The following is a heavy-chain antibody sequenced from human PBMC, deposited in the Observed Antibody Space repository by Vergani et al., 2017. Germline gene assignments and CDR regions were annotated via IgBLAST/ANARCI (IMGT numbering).Heavy chain of an antibody. V-gene: IGHV1-69*01. J-gene: IGHJ3*02. Sequence: QVQLVQSGAEVKKPGSSVKVSCKASGGTFSSYAISWVRQAPGQGLEWMGGIIPIFGTANYAQKFQGRVTITADESTSTAYMELSSLRSEDTAVYYCARDRRPASIAVAGNDAFEIWGQGTMVTVSS. CDR2: IIPIFGTA. D-gene: IGHD6-19*01. CDR1: GGTFSSYA. CDR3: ARDRRPASIAVAGNDAFEI.